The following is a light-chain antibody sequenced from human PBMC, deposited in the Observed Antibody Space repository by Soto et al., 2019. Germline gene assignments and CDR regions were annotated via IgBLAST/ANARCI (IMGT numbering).Light chain of an antibody. Sequence: DIQMTQSPSTLSASVGDRVTRTSRASQSIGSWLAWYQQKPGKAPKLLIYKASSLEGGVPSRFSGSGSGTEFTLTISSLQPDDFATYYCQQYNSYSRAFGQGTKVDI. CDR3: QQYNSYSRA. V-gene: IGKV1-5*03. CDR2: KAS. J-gene: IGKJ1*01. CDR1: QSIGSW.